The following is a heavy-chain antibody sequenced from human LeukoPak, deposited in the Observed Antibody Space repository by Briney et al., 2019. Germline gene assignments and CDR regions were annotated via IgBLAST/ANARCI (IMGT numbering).Heavy chain of an antibody. V-gene: IGHV4-34*01. Sequence: PSETLSLTCAVYGGSFSGYYWSWIRQPPGKGLEWIGEINHSGSTNYNPSLKSRVTISVDTSKNQFSLKLSSVTAADTAVYYCARLGESVYWGQGTLVTVSS. CDR3: ARLGESVY. CDR1: GGSFSGYY. CDR2: INHSGST. D-gene: IGHD2-21*01. J-gene: IGHJ4*02.